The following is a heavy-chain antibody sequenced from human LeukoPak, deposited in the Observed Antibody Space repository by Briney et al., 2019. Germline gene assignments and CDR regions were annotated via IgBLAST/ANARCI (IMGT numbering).Heavy chain of an antibody. V-gene: IGHV1-2*02. CDR1: GYTFTSYY. J-gene: IGHJ3*02. Sequence: GASVKVSCKASGYTFTSYYMHWVRQAPGQGLEWMGWINPNSGGTNYAQKFQGRVTMTRDTSISTAYMELSRLRSDDTAVYYCARDQSSLLLWFGDPKTDAFNSGGQG. CDR3: ARDQSSLLLWFGDPKTDAFNS. CDR2: INPNSGGT. D-gene: IGHD3-10*01.